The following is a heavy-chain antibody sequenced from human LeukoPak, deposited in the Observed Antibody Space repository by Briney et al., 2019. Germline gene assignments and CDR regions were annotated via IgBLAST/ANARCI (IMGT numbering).Heavy chain of an antibody. CDR2: MNPNSGNT. CDR3: TTTIGVWVLRDAFHF. Sequence: ASVKVSCKASGYTYTSYDINWVRQATGQGLEWMGWMNPNSGNTGYAQKFQGRVTMTRNTSISTAYMELSSLRSEDTAVYYCTTTIGVWVLRDAFHFWGRGTLVSVSS. J-gene: IGHJ3*01. V-gene: IGHV1-8*01. CDR1: GYTYTSYD. D-gene: IGHD1/OR15-1a*01.